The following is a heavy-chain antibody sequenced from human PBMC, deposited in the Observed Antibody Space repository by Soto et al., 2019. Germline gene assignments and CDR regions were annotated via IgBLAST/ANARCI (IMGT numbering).Heavy chain of an antibody. D-gene: IGHD2-21*02. V-gene: IGHV4-4*02. Sequence: NPSETLSLTCGVSGGTVASSHWWSWVRQSPGRGLEWIGNVYHTGDTNFNPSLQSRVTFSVDKSNNQFSLRLTSVTAAGTAVYFCAREIVTAGGNNYFDPWGPGTLVTVSS. CDR1: GGTVASSHW. J-gene: IGHJ5*02. CDR3: AREIVTAGGNNYFDP. CDR2: VYHTGDT.